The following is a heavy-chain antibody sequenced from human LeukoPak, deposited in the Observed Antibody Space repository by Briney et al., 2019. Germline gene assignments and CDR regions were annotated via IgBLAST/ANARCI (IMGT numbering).Heavy chain of an antibody. CDR3: ASSPGGAVAVWFYFDY. D-gene: IGHD6-19*01. J-gene: IGHJ4*02. Sequence: GGSLRLSGAASGFTFSSYAMHWVRQAPGKGLEGGAVISYDGSNKYYADSVRGRFTISRDNSKNTLYLKMNSLRAEDTAVYYCASSPGGAVAVWFYFDYWGQGTLVTVSS. CDR2: ISYDGSNK. CDR1: GFTFSSYA. V-gene: IGHV3-30*04.